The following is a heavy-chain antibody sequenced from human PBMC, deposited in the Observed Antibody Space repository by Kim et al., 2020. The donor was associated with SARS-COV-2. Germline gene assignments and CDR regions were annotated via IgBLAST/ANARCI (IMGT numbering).Heavy chain of an antibody. CDR1: GDSVSSNSAA. J-gene: IGHJ5*02. CDR3: AREAPLEQLVFYVRDWFDP. D-gene: IGHD6-13*01. V-gene: IGHV6-1*01. Sequence: SQTLSLTCAISGDSVSSNSAAWNWIRQSPSRGLEWLGRTYYRSKWYNDYAVSVKSRITINPDTSKNQFSLQLNSVTPEDTAVYYCAREAPLEQLVFYVRDWFDPWGQGTLVTVSS. CDR2: TYYRSKWYN.